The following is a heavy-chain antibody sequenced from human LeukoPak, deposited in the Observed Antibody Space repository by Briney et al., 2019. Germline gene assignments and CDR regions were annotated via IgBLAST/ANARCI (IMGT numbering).Heavy chain of an antibody. J-gene: IGHJ6*02. CDR2: ITVYNGNT. Sequence: ASVKVSCKASGYTFTSYGISWVRQAPGQGLEWMGWITVYNGNTNYAQKLQGRVTMTTDTSTSTAYMGLRSLRSDDTAVYYCARVCSGGSCYSGYYGMDVWGQGTTVTVSS. D-gene: IGHD2-15*01. V-gene: IGHV1-18*01. CDR1: GYTFTSYG. CDR3: ARVCSGGSCYSGYYGMDV.